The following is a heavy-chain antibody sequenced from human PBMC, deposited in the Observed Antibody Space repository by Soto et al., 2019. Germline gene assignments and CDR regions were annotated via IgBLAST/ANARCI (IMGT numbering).Heavy chain of an antibody. CDR3: ARGGLKRSLGGWSSKYYFDY. CDR2: IIPIFGTA. Sequence: QVQLVQSGAEVKKPGSSVKVSCKASGGTFSSYAISWVRQAPGQGLEWMGGIIPIFGTANYAQKFQGRVTITADESTSTAYMELSSLRPEDTAVYYCARGGLKRSLGGWSSKYYFDYWGQGTLVTVSS. V-gene: IGHV1-69*01. CDR1: GGTFSSYA. J-gene: IGHJ4*02. D-gene: IGHD6-19*01.